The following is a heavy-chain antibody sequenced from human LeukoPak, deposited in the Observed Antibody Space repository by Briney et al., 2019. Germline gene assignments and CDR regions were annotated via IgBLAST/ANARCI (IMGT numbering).Heavy chain of an antibody. D-gene: IGHD5-18*01. J-gene: IGHJ2*01. V-gene: IGHV4-61*02. CDR1: GDSINNDTYY. Sequence: SQTLSPTCIVSGDSINNDTYYWSWIRQPAGKGLEWIGRIYTSGSTNYNPSLKSRVTISVDTSKNQFSLKLSSVTAADTAVYYCAREVGGYRYGYRPTELSWYFDLWGRGTLVTVSP. CDR3: AREVGGYRYGYRPTELSWYFDL. CDR2: IYTSGST.